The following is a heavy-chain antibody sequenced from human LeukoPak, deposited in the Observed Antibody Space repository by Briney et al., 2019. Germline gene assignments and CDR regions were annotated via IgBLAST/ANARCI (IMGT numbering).Heavy chain of an antibody. J-gene: IGHJ4*02. V-gene: IGHV4-39*01. CDR2: VYYSGGA. Sequence: PSETLSLTCNVSGDSINSPNYYWAWIRRPPGKGLEWIGSVYYSGGAYSHPSLKSRATIFVDASKNHFSLKLRSVTAADTAVYYCARQLIQPRAFDSWGQGTLVTVSS. D-gene: IGHD3-16*01. CDR1: GDSINSPNYY. CDR3: ARQLIQPRAFDS.